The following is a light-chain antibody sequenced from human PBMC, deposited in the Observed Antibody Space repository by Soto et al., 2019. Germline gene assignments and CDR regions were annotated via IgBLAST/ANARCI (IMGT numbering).Light chain of an antibody. Sequence: IQLTQSPSSLSASIGXXXXXXXXXSQGISSYXXXXXXXXXXXXKLLIYAASTLQSGVPSRFSGSGSGTDFTLTISSLQPEDFATYYCQHLTSYPRTFGPGTKVDIK. CDR3: QHLTSYPRT. CDR2: AAS. V-gene: IGKV1-9*01. CDR1: QGISSY. J-gene: IGKJ3*01.